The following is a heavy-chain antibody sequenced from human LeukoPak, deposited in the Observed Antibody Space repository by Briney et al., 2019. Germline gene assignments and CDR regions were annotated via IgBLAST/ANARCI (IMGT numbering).Heavy chain of an antibody. CDR1: GGSISSSTYY. CDR3: ARHLAPYYYDGSFDY. CDR2: IFYSGST. D-gene: IGHD3-22*01. V-gene: IGHV4-39*01. Sequence: PSETLSLTCTVSGGSISSSTYYWGWIRQPPGKGLEWIGSIFYSGSTYYSPSLKSRVTISVDTSKNQFSLKLSSVTAADTAVYYCARHLAPYYYDGSFDYWGQGTLVTVSS. J-gene: IGHJ4*02.